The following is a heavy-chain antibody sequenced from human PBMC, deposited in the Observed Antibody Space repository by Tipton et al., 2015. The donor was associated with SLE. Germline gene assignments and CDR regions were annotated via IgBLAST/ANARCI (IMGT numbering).Heavy chain of an antibody. CDR1: GFTFSSFA. Sequence: SLRLSCVASGFTFSSFAMHWVRQAPGKGLEWVAVISNDGSDKYYADSVKGRFTISRDNSKNTLYLQMNSLRAEDTAVYYCAKEERIFGVVTNWGQGTLVTVSS. V-gene: IGHV3-30*04. J-gene: IGHJ4*02. D-gene: IGHD3-3*01. CDR3: AKEERIFGVVTN. CDR2: ISNDGSDK.